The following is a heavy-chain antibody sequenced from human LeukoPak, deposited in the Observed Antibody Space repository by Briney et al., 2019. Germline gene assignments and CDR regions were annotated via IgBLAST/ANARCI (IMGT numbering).Heavy chain of an antibody. V-gene: IGHV3-21*01. J-gene: IGHJ4*02. CDR2: ISSSSSYI. CDR1: GFTFSSYS. CDR3: ARDGYSYGIDY. Sequence: GGSLRLSCAASGFTFSSYSMNWVRQAPGKGLEWVSSISSSSSYIYYADSVKGRFTISRDNVKNSLYLQMNSVRAEDTAVYYCARDGYSYGIDYWGQGTLVTVSS. D-gene: IGHD5-18*01.